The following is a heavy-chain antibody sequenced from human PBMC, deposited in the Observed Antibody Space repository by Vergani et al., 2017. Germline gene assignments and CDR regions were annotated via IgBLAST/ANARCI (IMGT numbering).Heavy chain of an antibody. CDR2: ISAYNGNT. Sequence: QVQLVQSGAEVKKPGASVKVSCKASGYTFTSYGISWVRQAPGQGLEWMGWISAYNGNTSYAQKLQGRVTMTTDTSTSTAYMELRSLRSDDTAVYYCARDVEQGYSYGYHWYYYGMDVWGQGTTVTVAS. J-gene: IGHJ6*02. V-gene: IGHV1-18*04. CDR1: GYTFTSYG. CDR3: ARDVEQGYSYGYHWYYYGMDV. D-gene: IGHD5-18*01.